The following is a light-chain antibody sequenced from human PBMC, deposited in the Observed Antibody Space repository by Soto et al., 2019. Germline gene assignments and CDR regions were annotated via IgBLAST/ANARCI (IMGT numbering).Light chain of an antibody. CDR3: SSYTSNSTFGHV. CDR2: DVS. V-gene: IGLV2-14*01. J-gene: IGLJ1*01. Sequence: QSALTQPASVSGSPGQSITISCTGTSSDVGGYNYVSWYQQHPGKAPKLMIYDVSNRPSGVSNRFSGSKSGNTASLTISGLQAEDDSDYYCSSYTSNSTFGHVFGTMTEVTDL. CDR1: SSDVGGYNY.